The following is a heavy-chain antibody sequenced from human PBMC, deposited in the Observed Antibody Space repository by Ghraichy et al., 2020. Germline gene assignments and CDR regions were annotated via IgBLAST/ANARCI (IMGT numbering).Heavy chain of an antibody. CDR3: ARGGDEYSRLYYFDY. CDR1: GFTFSSYW. D-gene: IGHD6-6*01. Sequence: ESLNISCAASGFTFSSYWMHWVRRAPGKGLVWVSRINSDGSSRSYADSVKGRFTISRDNAKNTLYLQMNSLRAEDTAVYYCARGGDEYSRLYYFDYWGQGTLVTVSS. V-gene: IGHV3-74*01. CDR2: INSDGSSR. J-gene: IGHJ4*02.